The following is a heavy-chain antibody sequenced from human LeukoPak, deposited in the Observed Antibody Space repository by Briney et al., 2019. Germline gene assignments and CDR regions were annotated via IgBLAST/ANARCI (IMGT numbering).Heavy chain of an antibody. CDR3: AKPQPGFFSENYGPWAFDS. D-gene: IGHD1-26*01. CDR2: IWYDGSNK. CDR1: GFAFSSYG. J-gene: IGHJ3*02. V-gene: IGHV3-33*06. Sequence: GRSLRLSCAASGFAFSSYGMHWVRQAPGKGLEWVAVIWYDGSNKYYADSVKGRFTISRDNSKNTLYLQMNSLRAEDTAMYYCAKPQPGFFSENYGPWAFDSWGQGTMVAVSS.